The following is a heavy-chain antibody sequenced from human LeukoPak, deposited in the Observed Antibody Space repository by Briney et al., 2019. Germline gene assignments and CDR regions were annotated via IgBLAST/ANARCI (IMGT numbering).Heavy chain of an antibody. CDR2: IYYRGST. V-gene: IGHV4-59*01. J-gene: IGHJ4*02. Sequence: SSETLSLTCTVSGGSISSYYWSWIRQPPGKGLEWIGNIYYRGSTNYNPSLKSRVTISVDTSKNQFSLKLSSVTAADTAVYYCARSSTSAVNLGYWGQGTLVTVSS. CDR1: GGSISSYY. D-gene: IGHD4-23*01. CDR3: ARSSTSAVNLGY.